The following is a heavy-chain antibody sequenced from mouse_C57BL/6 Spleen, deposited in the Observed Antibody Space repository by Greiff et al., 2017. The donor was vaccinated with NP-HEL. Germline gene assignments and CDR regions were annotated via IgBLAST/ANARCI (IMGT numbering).Heavy chain of an antibody. J-gene: IGHJ1*03. D-gene: IGHD1-1*01. V-gene: IGHV2-9-1*01. CDR3: ASYYGSAYWYFDV. Sequence: VMLVESGPGLVAPSQSLSITCTVSGFSLTSYAISWVRQPPGKGLEWLGVIWTGGGTNYNSALKSRLSISKDNSKSQVFLKMNSLQTDDTARYYCASYYGSAYWYFDVWGTGTTVTVSS. CDR2: IWTGGGT. CDR1: GFSLTSYA.